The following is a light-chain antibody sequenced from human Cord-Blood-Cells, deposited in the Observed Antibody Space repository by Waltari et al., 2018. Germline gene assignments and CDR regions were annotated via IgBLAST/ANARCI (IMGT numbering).Light chain of an antibody. CDR2: EDN. J-gene: IGLJ3*02. CDR3: QSYDSSNQV. CDR1: RGRIISNY. V-gene: IGLV6-57*01. Sequence: NFMLTQPHSVPESPGNTVTMPCTRTRGRIISNYLQWYQQRPGSPPSTVIYEDNQRPSGVHDRYSGSIDSSSNSASLTISGLKTEDEADYYCQSYDSSNQVFGGGTKLTVL.